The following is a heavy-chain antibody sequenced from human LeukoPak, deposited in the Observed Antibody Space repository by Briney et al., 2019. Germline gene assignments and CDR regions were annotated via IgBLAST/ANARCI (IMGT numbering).Heavy chain of an antibody. D-gene: IGHD3-22*01. CDR2: IYPGDSDT. Sequence: GESLKISCKGSGYSFTSYWIGWVRQMPGKGLEWMGIIYPGDSDTRYSPSFQGQVTISADKSISTAYLQWSSLKASDTAMHYCARRYYYDSSGYSAFDIWGQGTMVTVSS. CDR3: ARRYYYDSSGYSAFDI. J-gene: IGHJ3*02. CDR1: GYSFTSYW. V-gene: IGHV5-51*01.